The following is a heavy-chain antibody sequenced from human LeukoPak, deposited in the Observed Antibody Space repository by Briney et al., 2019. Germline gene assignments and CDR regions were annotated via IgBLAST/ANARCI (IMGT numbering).Heavy chain of an antibody. J-gene: IGHJ2*01. V-gene: IGHV4-30-2*01. CDR3: ARDIGLTTLGYFDP. D-gene: IGHD3-10*02. CDR1: GGSISSGGYS. Sequence: PSETLSLTCAVSGGSISSGGYSWSWIRQPPGKGLEWIGYIYHSGSTYYNPSLKSRVTISVDRSKNQFSLKLSSVTAADMAVYYCARDIGLTTLGYFDPWGRGTLVTVSS. CDR2: IYHSGST.